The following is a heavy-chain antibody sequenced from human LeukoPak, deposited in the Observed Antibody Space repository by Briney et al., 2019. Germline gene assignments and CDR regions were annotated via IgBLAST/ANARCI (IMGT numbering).Heavy chain of an antibody. CDR2: INPSGGST. CDR3: ARDGDGYSIYGDGMDV. CDR1: GYTFTSYY. Sequence: ASVKVPCKASGYTFTSYYMHWVRQAPGQGLEWMGIINPSGGSTSYAQKFQGRVTMTRDTSTSTVYMELSSLRSEDTAVYYCARDGDGYSIYGDGMDVWGQGTTVTVSS. J-gene: IGHJ6*02. D-gene: IGHD5-24*01. V-gene: IGHV1-46*01.